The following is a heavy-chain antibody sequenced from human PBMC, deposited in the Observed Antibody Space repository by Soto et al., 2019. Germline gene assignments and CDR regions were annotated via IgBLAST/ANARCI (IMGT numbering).Heavy chain of an antibody. J-gene: IGHJ4*02. CDR1: GGSISSGDYY. CDR2: IYYTGST. D-gene: IGHD5-18*01. Sequence: PSETLSLTCTVSGGSISSGDYYWTWIRQPPGKGLEWIGYIYYTGSTYYNPSLESRLTMSVDTSKKQFSLQLTSVTAAGTAVYFCAREHRGYSYGYHFDYWGQGILVTVSS. V-gene: IGHV4-30-4*01. CDR3: AREHRGYSYGYHFDY.